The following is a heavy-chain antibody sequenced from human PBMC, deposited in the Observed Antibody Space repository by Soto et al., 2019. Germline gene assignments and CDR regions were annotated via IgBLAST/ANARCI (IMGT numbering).Heavy chain of an antibody. CDR3: GKGKEDNYGSGSPLDV. CDR2: ISYDGSNK. CDR1: GFTFSSYG. V-gene: IGHV3-30*18. J-gene: IGHJ6*02. D-gene: IGHD3-10*01. Sequence: QVQLVESGGGVVQPGRSLRLSCAASGFTFSSYGMHWVRQAPGKGLEWVAVISYDGSNKYYADSVKGRFTISRDNSKNTLYLQINSLTAEDTAVYCSGKGKEDNYGSGSPLDVCVQGTTVNASS.